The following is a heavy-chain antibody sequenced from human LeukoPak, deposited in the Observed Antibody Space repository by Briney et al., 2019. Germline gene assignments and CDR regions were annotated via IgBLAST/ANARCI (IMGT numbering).Heavy chain of an antibody. J-gene: IGHJ4*02. Sequence: SETLSLTCTVSGGSISSSSYYWGWTRQPPGKGLEWIGTIYYSGSTYYNPSLKGRVTISVDTSKNQFSMKLSSVTAADTAVYYCARSLITSIDYWGQGTLVTVSS. CDR2: IYYSGST. CDR3: ARSLITSIDY. V-gene: IGHV4-39*01. CDR1: GGSISSSSYY.